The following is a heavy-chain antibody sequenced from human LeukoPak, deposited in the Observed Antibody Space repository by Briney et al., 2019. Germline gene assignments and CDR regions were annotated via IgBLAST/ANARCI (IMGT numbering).Heavy chain of an antibody. CDR2: ISYSGST. CDR3: ARHLDYYGSGTYEF. Sequence: SETLSLTCTVSGGSISSYHWSCIRQPPGKGLEWIGYISYSGSTNYNPSLKSRVTISVDASKNQFSLSLSSVTAADTAVYYCARHLDYYGSGTYEFWGQGTLVTVSS. CDR1: GGSISSYH. J-gene: IGHJ4*02. D-gene: IGHD3-10*01. V-gene: IGHV4-59*08.